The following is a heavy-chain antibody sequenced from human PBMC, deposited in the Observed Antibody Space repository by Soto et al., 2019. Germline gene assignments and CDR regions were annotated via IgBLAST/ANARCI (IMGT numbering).Heavy chain of an antibody. Sequence: SETLSLTCAVYGVSFSGYYWSWIRQPPGKGLEWIGEINHSGSTNYNPSLKSRVTISVDTSKNQFSLKLSSVTAADTAVYYCARVTTIFGVVIRAYYYGMDVWGQGTTVTVSS. CDR1: GVSFSGYY. D-gene: IGHD3-3*01. J-gene: IGHJ6*02. CDR2: INHSGST. CDR3: ARVTTIFGVVIRAYYYGMDV. V-gene: IGHV4-34*01.